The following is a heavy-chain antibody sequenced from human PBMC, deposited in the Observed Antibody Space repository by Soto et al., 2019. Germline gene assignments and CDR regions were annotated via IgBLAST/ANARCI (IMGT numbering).Heavy chain of an antibody. CDR1: GYTFTNHA. CDR3: ASDLGDHHAFDL. V-gene: IGHV1-3*01. Sequence: VASVKVSCKASGYTFTNHALHWVRQAPGQRLEWMGWINAGNGNTKYSQKLQGRVTISRDTFASTGYMELSSLRSEDTAVYYCASDLGDHHAFDLWGQGTMVTVSS. D-gene: IGHD2-21*01. J-gene: IGHJ3*01. CDR2: INAGNGNT.